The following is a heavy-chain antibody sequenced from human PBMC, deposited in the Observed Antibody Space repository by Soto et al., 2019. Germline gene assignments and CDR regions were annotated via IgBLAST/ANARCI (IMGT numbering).Heavy chain of an antibody. CDR3: ATRTYRGALRGHADVDV. D-gene: IGHD2-21*01. Sequence: GGSLRLSCAASGFTFSTYAMSWVRQAPGKGLERVSAISDSGGRTYYADSVQGRFTISRDNSKNTLFLQMSSLRAEDTAIYYCATRTYRGALRGHADVDVWPQGATVTISS. CDR1: GFTFSTYA. V-gene: IGHV3-23*01. CDR2: ISDSGGRT. J-gene: IGHJ6*01.